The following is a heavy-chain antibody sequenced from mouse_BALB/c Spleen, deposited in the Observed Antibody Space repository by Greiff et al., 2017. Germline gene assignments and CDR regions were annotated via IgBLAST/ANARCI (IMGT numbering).Heavy chain of an antibody. J-gene: IGHJ4*01. CDR1: GFTFSSFG. CDR2: ISSGSSTI. D-gene: IGHD2-4*01. V-gene: IGHV5-17*02. Sequence: EVKLVESGGGLVQPGGSRKLSCAASGFTFSSFGMHWVRQAPEKGLEWVAYISSGSSTIYYADTVKGRFTISRDNPKNTLFLQMTSLRSEDTAMYYCARVGYYDFYAMDYWGQGTSVTVSS. CDR3: ARVGYYDFYAMDY.